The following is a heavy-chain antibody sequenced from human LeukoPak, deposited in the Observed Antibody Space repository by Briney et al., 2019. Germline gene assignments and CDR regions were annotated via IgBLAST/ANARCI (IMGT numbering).Heavy chain of an antibody. V-gene: IGHV3-21*01. CDR2: ISSSSSYI. J-gene: IGHJ4*02. CDR1: GFTFSSYS. Sequence: GGSLRLSCAASGFTFSSYSMNWVRQAPEKGLEWVSSISSSSSYIYYADSVKGRFTISRDNAKNSLYLQMNSLGAEDTAVYYCARDHNYDSSGHWGQGTLVTVSS. CDR3: ARDHNYDSSGH. D-gene: IGHD3-22*01.